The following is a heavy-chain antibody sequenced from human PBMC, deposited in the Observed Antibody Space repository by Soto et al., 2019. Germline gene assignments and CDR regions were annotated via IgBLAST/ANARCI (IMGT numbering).Heavy chain of an antibody. CDR1: GYSFTSYW. Sequence: GESLKISCKGSGYSFTSYWIGWVRQMPGKGLEWMGIIYPGDSDTRYSPSFQGQVTISADKSISTAYLQWSSLKASDTAMYYCASQSIAARLDYYYYVMDFWGKGTTVTGAS. CDR2: IYPGDSDT. J-gene: IGHJ6*04. D-gene: IGHD6-6*01. CDR3: ASQSIAARLDYYYYVMDF. V-gene: IGHV5-51*01.